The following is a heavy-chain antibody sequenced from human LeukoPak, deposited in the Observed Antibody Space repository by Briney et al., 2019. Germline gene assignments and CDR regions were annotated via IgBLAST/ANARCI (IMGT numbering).Heavy chain of an antibody. CDR1: GGTFSSYA. CDR3: ARTNGNDFWSGYALDY. V-gene: IGHV1-69*05. Sequence: SVKVSCKASGGTFSSYAISWVRQAPGQGLEWMGGIIPIFGTANYAQKFRGRVTITTDESTSTAYMELSSLRSEDTAVYYCARTNGNDFWSGYALDYWGQGTLVTVSS. J-gene: IGHJ4*02. D-gene: IGHD3-3*01. CDR2: IIPIFGTA.